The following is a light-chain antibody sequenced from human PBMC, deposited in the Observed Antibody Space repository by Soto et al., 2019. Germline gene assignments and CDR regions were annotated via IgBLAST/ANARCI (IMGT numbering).Light chain of an antibody. Sequence: QSALTQPPSASGSPGQSVTISCTGTSSDVGAYNYVSWYQQHPGKAPKVIIYEVSHRPSGISDRFSGSKSGNSASLTISGLQAEDEAEYYCSSYTNINTRACVFGTGTKVTVL. CDR2: EVS. CDR1: SSDVGAYNY. CDR3: SSYTNINTRACV. J-gene: IGLJ1*01. V-gene: IGLV2-14*01.